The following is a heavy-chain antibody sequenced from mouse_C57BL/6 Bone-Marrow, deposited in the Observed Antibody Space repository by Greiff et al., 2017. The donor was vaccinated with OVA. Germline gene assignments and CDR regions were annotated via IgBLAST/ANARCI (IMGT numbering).Heavy chain of an antibody. CDR3: ARDLGYLAMDY. V-gene: IGHV5-4*01. CDR2: ISAGGSYT. CDR1: GFTFSSYA. Sequence: EVNVVESGGGLVKPGGSLKLSCAASGFTFSSYAMYWVRQTPEKGLEWVATISAGGSYTYYPDNVKGRFTISRDNAKINLYLQMSQLNAEDTTMYYCARDLGYLAMDYWGQGTSVTVSS. D-gene: IGHD1-2*01. J-gene: IGHJ4*01.